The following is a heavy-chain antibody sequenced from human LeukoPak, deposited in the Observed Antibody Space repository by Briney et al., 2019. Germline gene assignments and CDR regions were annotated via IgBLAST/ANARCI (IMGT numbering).Heavy chain of an antibody. D-gene: IGHD1-14*01. Sequence: SETLSLTCTVSGGSISSSSYYWGWIRQLPGTGLEWIGSIYYSGSTYYNPSLKSRVTISVDTSKNQFSLKLSSVTAADTAVYYCARPERKFLIGYWGQGTLVTVSS. CDR2: IYYSGST. J-gene: IGHJ4*02. CDR1: GGSISSSSYY. V-gene: IGHV4-39*01. CDR3: ARPERKFLIGY.